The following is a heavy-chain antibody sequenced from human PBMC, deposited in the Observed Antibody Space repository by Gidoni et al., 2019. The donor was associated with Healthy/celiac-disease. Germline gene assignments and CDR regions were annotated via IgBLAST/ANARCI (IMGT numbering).Heavy chain of an antibody. CDR2: IFSNDEK. CDR3: ARIFTGGYCSGGSCFGSDY. V-gene: IGHV2-26*01. CDR1: GFSLSNARMG. D-gene: IGHD2-15*01. J-gene: IGHJ4*02. Sequence: QVTLKESGPVLVKPTETLTLTCTVSGFSLSNARMGVSWIRQPPGKALEWLAHIFSNDEKSYSTSLKSRLTISKDTSKSQVVLTMTNMDPVDTATYYCARIFTGGYCSGGSCFGSDYWGQGTLVTVSS.